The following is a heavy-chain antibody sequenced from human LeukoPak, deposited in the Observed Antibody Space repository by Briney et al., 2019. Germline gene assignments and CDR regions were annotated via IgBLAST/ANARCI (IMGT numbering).Heavy chain of an antibody. Sequence: GGSLRLSCAASGFTFSSYWMSWVRQAPGKGLEWVANIKQDGSEKYYVDSVKGRFTISRDNAKNSLYLQMNSLRAEDTAVYYCARDDRAYYDSSGYDYWGQGTLVTVSS. CDR2: IKQDGSEK. V-gene: IGHV3-7*01. CDR3: ARDDRAYYDSSGYDY. CDR1: GFTFSSYW. D-gene: IGHD3-22*01. J-gene: IGHJ4*02.